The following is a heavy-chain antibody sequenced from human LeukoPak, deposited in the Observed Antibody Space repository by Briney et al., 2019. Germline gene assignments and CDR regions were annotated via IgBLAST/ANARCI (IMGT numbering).Heavy chain of an antibody. Sequence: ASVKVSCKASGYTFTGYYIHWVRQAPGQGPEWMGWINPNSGGTNYAQKFQGRVTMTRDTSISTVYMELSRLRSDDTAVYYCARAQVEYCSGGRCYSGYWGQGTLVTVSS. J-gene: IGHJ4*02. CDR2: INPNSGGT. V-gene: IGHV1-2*02. CDR1: GYTFTGYY. D-gene: IGHD2-15*01. CDR3: ARAQVEYCSGGRCYSGY.